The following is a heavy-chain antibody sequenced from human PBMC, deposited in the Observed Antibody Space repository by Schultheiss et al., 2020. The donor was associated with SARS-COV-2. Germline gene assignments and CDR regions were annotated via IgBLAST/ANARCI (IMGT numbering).Heavy chain of an antibody. CDR1: GGSFSGYY. CDR2: ISYSGST. V-gene: IGHV4-34*01. D-gene: IGHD3-16*02. Sequence: SQTLSLTCAVYGGSFSGYYWSWIRQPPGKGLEWIGYISYSGSTNYNPSLKSRVTISVDTSKNQFSLKLSSVTAADTAVYYCARDGYVWGSYRFFDYWGQGTLVTVSS. J-gene: IGHJ4*02. CDR3: ARDGYVWGSYRFFDY.